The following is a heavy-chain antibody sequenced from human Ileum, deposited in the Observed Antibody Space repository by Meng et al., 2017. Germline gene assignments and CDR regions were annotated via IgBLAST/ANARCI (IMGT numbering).Heavy chain of an antibody. D-gene: IGHD3-22*01. CDR1: GGSFSGYY. CDR3: ARNYYDSSGEDSNDY. J-gene: IGHJ4*02. V-gene: IGHV4-34*01. Sequence: QVQLQQWGAGLLKPSGTLSLTCAVDGGSFSGYYWSWIRQPPGKGLEWIGEINHSGSTNYNPSLKSRVTISVDTSKNQFSLKLSSVTAADTAVYYCARNYYDSSGEDSNDYWGQGTLVTVSS. CDR2: INHSGST.